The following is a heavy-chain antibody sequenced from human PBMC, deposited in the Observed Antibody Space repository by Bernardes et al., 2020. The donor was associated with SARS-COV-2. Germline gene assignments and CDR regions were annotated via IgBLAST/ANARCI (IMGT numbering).Heavy chain of an antibody. Sequence: GGSLRLSCAASGFSSSSYWMHWVRQAPGKGLVWVSRVNSDGSNTIYADSVKGRFTISRDSSKNMVYLQMNSLRAEDTAVYYCSRSHRDSTRYAYFYDNWGQGTLVIVSS. D-gene: IGHD3-16*02. CDR2: VNSDGSNT. J-gene: IGHJ4*02. V-gene: IGHV3-74*01. CDR3: SRSHRDSTRYAYFYDN. CDR1: GFSSSSYW.